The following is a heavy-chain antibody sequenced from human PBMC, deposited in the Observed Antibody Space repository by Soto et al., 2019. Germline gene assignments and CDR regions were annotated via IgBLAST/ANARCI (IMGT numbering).Heavy chain of an antibody. CDR1: GYSFTNYC. CDR3: ARQGYCSNTACYTVDY. CDR2: IYPGDSNT. V-gene: IGHV5-51*01. Sequence: GESLKISCNGSGYSFTNYCIGWVLQMPGKGLEWMGIIYPGDSNTRYSPSFQGQVAISADKSINTAYLQWSSLKASDTAMYYCARQGYCSNTACYTVDYWGQGTLVTVSS. D-gene: IGHD2-2*02. J-gene: IGHJ4*02.